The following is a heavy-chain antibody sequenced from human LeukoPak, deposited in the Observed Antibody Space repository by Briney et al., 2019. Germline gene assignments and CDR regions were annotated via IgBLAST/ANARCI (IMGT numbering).Heavy chain of an antibody. Sequence: ASVKVSCKASGYTFTSYDINWVRQATGQGLEWMGWMNPNSGNTGYAQKFQGRVTMTRNTSISTAYMELSSLRSEDTAVYYCARSSGGYDSFDYWGQGTLVTVSS. CDR1: GYTFTSYD. CDR2: MNPNSGNT. CDR3: ARSSGGYDSFDY. D-gene: IGHD5-12*01. V-gene: IGHV1-8*01. J-gene: IGHJ4*02.